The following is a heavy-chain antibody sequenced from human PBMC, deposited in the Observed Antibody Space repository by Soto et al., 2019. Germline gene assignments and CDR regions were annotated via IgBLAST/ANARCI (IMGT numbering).Heavy chain of an antibody. CDR3: ARVYGPGHYSSGWSGPFDY. D-gene: IGHD6-19*01. Sequence: QVQLVQSGAEVKKPGSSVKVSCKASGGTFSSYAISWVRQAPGQGLEWMGGIIPIFGTANYAQKFQGRVTITADESTSTAYMELSSLRSEDTAVYYCARVYGPGHYSSGWSGPFDYWGQGTLVTVSS. CDR1: GGTFSSYA. V-gene: IGHV1-69*12. CDR2: IIPIFGTA. J-gene: IGHJ4*02.